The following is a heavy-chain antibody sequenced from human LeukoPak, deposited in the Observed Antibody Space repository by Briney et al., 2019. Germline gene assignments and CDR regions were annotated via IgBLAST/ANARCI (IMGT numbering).Heavy chain of an antibody. CDR1: GFIFSNYW. CDR3: STDQGGDILTGC. D-gene: IGHD3-9*01. V-gene: IGHV3-15*01. CDR2: IKTKSEGGTI. Sequence: PGGSLRLSCAASGFIFSNYWMSWVRQAPGKGLEWVGRIKTKSEGGTIDYAAPVRGRFTISGDDSENTLYLQMNSLKTEDTALYYCSTDQGGDILTGCWGQGTLVTVSS. J-gene: IGHJ4*02.